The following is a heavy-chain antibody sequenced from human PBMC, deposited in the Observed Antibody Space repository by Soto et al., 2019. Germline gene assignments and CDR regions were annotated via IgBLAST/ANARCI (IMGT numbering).Heavy chain of an antibody. CDR1: GFAFDGYA. Sequence: PGGSLRLSCAASGFAFDGYAMSWFRQAPGKGLQWVSSIGGSGDGTYYADSVKGRFTISRDNSKNTLYLQMNSLRAEDTAVYYCARAREVTFIRMPSSHWGQGTLVTVSS. CDR2: IGGSGDGT. J-gene: IGHJ4*02. V-gene: IGHV3-23*01. CDR3: ARAREVTFIRMPSSH. D-gene: IGHD6-6*01.